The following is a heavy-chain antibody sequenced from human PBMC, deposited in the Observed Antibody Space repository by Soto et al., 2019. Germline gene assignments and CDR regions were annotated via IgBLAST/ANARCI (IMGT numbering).Heavy chain of an antibody. Sequence: GGSLRLSCAASGFTFSSYAMSWVRQAPGKGLEWVSAISGSGGSTYYADSVKGRFTISRDNSENTLYLQMNSLRAEDTAVYYCAKFSHRGYSSSWYRGHWFDPWGQGTLVTVSS. J-gene: IGHJ5*02. CDR2: ISGSGGST. V-gene: IGHV3-23*01. CDR3: AKFSHRGYSSSWYRGHWFDP. D-gene: IGHD6-13*01. CDR1: GFTFSSYA.